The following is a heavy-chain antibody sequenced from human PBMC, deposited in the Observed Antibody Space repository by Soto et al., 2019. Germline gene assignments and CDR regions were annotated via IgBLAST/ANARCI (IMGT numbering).Heavy chain of an antibody. V-gene: IGHV2-5*02. D-gene: IGHD2-21*01. Sequence: QITLKESGPTLVKPTQTLTLTCTFSGFSLSTTGVGVGWIRQPPGKALEWLALIYWDDDKRYNPSLKSRLTITKHTSKHQVVLTMTNMDPVDTATYYCVQSRCGGDCLQSYSSHSYYGLDVWGQGTTVTVSS. J-gene: IGHJ6*02. CDR1: GFSLSTTGVG. CDR2: IYWDDDK. CDR3: VQSRCGGDCLQSYSSHSYYGLDV.